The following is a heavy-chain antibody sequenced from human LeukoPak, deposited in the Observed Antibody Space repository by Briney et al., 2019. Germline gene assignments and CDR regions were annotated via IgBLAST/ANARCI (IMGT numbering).Heavy chain of an antibody. D-gene: IGHD6-13*01. CDR2: IIPIFGTA. CDR1: GGTFSSYA. CDR3: ARTKQQWYNWFDP. Sequence: SVKVSCKASGGTFSSYAISWVRQAPGEGLEWLGGIIPIFGTANYAQKFQGRVTITADESTSTAYMELSSLRSEDTAVYYCARTKQQWYNWFDPWGQGTLVTVSS. V-gene: IGHV1-69*13. J-gene: IGHJ5*02.